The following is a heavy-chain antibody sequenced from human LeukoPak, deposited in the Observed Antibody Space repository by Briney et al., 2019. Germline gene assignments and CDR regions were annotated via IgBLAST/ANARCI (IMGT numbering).Heavy chain of an antibody. CDR3: ARDYWWNYDY. J-gene: IGHJ4*02. CDR1: GFTFSSFG. Sequence: GGSLRLSCAASGFTFSSFGMHWVRQAPGKGLEWVAVISYDGNNKYYADSVRGRFTISRDNSKNTIYLQMDSLRAEDTAIYYCARDYWWNYDYWGQGTLVTVSS. CDR2: ISYDGNNK. D-gene: IGHD1-7*01. V-gene: IGHV3-30*03.